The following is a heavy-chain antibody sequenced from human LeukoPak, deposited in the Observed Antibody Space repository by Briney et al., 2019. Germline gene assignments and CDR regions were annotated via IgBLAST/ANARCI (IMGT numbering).Heavy chain of an antibody. Sequence: SETLSLTCAVSGYSISSTNWWGWIRHPPGKGLEWIGYIYHNGNTYYNPSLKSRVTMSVDTSKNQFSLTLSSVTAVDTAVYYCARRFGLDASDIWAKGHWSPSLQ. CDR1: GYSISSTNW. CDR2: IYHNGNT. D-gene: IGHD3-3*01. CDR3: ARRFGLDASDI. J-gene: IGHJ3*02. V-gene: IGHV4-28*01.